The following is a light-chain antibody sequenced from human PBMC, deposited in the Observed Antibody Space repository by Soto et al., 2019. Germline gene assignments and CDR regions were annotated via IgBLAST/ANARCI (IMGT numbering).Light chain of an antibody. CDR3: GTWDSSLSAAV. Sequence: QSVLTQPPSVSAAPGQKVTISCSGSSSNIGNNYVSWYQQLPGTAPKLLIYENNKRPSGIPDRFSGSKSGTSATLGITGLQTGDEADYDCGTWDSSLSAAVFGGGTQLTVL. J-gene: IGLJ7*01. V-gene: IGLV1-51*02. CDR1: SSNIGNNY. CDR2: ENN.